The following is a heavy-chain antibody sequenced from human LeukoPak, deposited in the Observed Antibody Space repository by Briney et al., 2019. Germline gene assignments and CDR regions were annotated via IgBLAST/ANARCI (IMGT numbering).Heavy chain of an antibody. CDR2: INTGGGSI. CDR1: GFTLSDYN. D-gene: IGHD2-21*02. V-gene: IGHV3-11*04. Sequence: GGSLRLSCAASGFTLSDYNMSWIRQPPGKGLASISYINTGGGSIYYADSVKGRFTISRDNGKNSLYLQMNNVRAEDTAVYYCARTSTDCLDCWGQGTLVTVSS. J-gene: IGHJ4*02. CDR3: ARTSTDCLDC.